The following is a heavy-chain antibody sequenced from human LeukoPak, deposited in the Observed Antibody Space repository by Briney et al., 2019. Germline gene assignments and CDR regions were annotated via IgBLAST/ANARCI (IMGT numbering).Heavy chain of an antibody. CDR2: IHPSGRT. Sequence: GSLRLSCAASGFTFSGSAMHWVRQTPGKGLEWIGEIHPSGRTNYKPSLKSRVSMSVDRSKNQFSLKMTSVTAADTAFYYCARGGDWKFDYWGQGALVTVSS. CDR3: ARGGDWKFDY. J-gene: IGHJ4*02. CDR1: GFTFSGSA. V-gene: IGHV4-34*01. D-gene: IGHD2-21*02.